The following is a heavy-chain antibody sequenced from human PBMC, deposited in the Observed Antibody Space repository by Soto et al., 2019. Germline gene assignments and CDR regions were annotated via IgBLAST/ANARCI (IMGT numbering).Heavy chain of an antibody. D-gene: IGHD2-15*01. CDR2: ISYDGSNK. Sequence: QVQLVESGGAGVQPGRSRRLSCEASGFTFSSYAMPWVRQAPGKGLGWVAVISYDGSNKYYADSVKGRFTISRDNSKNTLYLQMNSLRAEDTAVYYCARVPSSSGRAHFDYWGQGTLVTVSS. CDR3: ARVPSSSGRAHFDY. V-gene: IGHV3-30-3*01. J-gene: IGHJ4*02. CDR1: GFTFSSYA.